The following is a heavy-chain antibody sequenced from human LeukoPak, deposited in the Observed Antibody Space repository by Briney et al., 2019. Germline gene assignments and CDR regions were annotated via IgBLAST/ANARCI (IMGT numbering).Heavy chain of an antibody. V-gene: IGHV4-59*08. CDR2: LYNIGSI. CDR1: GASISNTYY. Sequence: SETLSLTCTVSGASISNTYYWSWIRQLPGKGLEWIGNLYNIGSITYKPSLKSRVTMSVDMSKNQFSLRLTSVAAADTAVYFCATNSTGSAFDFWGQGVLVTVSS. D-gene: IGHD2/OR15-2a*01. CDR3: ATNSTGSAFDF. J-gene: IGHJ4*02.